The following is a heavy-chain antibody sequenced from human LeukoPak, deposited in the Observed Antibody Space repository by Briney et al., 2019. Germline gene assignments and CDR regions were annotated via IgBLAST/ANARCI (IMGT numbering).Heavy chain of an antibody. D-gene: IGHD6-13*01. Sequence: GGSLRLSCAASRFSFRSYGMHWVRQAPGKGLEWVAIISYDGSNKYYADSVKGRFTISRDISKNTLYLQMNSLSAEDTAVYYCAKEEYISSWFPSDYWGQGTLVTVSP. CDR3: AKEEYISSWFPSDY. J-gene: IGHJ4*02. V-gene: IGHV3-30*18. CDR2: ISYDGSNK. CDR1: RFSFRSYG.